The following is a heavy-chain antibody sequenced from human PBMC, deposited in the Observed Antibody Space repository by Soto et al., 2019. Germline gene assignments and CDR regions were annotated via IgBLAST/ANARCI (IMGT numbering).Heavy chain of an antibody. CDR2: IIPIFGTA. CDR3: AGADDYDSSGESFDY. V-gene: IGHV1-69*13. D-gene: IGHD3-22*01. CDR1: GGTFSSYA. J-gene: IGHJ4*02. Sequence: ASVKVSCKASGGTFSSYAISWVRQAPGQGLEWMGGIIPIFGTANYAQKFQGRVTITADESTSTAYMELSSLRSEDTAVYYCAGADDYDSSGESFDYWGQGTLVTVSS.